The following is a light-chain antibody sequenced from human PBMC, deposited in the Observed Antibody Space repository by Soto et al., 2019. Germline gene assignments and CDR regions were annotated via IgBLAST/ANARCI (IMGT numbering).Light chain of an antibody. CDR3: QSYDTSLSAYYV. CDR2: GNT. V-gene: IGLV1-40*01. CDR1: SSNIGANFD. Sequence: QSVLTQPPSVSGAPGQRVTISCTGSSSNIGANFDVHWYQQLPGSAPKLLIYGNTNRPSGVPDRFSGSKSGTSASLAITGLQAEDEADYYCQSYDTSLSAYYVFGTGTKV. J-gene: IGLJ1*01.